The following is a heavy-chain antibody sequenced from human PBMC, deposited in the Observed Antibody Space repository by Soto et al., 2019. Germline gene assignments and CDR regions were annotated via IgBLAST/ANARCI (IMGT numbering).Heavy chain of an antibody. Sequence: SETLSLTCTVSGGSISSYYWSWIRQPPGKGLEWIGYIYYSGSTNYNPSLKGRVTISVDTSKNQFSLKLSSVTAADTAVYYCARWGSRSSGWFAPWGQATLVTVSS. CDR2: IYYSGST. CDR3: ARWGSRSSGWFAP. D-gene: IGHD6-19*01. J-gene: IGHJ5*02. CDR1: GGSISSYY. V-gene: IGHV4-59*01.